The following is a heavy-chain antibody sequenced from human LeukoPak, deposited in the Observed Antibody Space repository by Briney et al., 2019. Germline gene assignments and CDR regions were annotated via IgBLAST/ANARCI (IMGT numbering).Heavy chain of an antibody. CDR3: ARGRYFDS. CDR1: GGSFSGYY. V-gene: IGHV4-34*01. J-gene: IGHJ4*02. Sequence: PSETLSLTCAVYGGSFSGYYWSWIRQPPGKGLEWLGEINHGGSTNYNPSLKSRVTMSVDTSKNQFSLKLSSATAADTAVYYCARGRYFDSWGQGTLVTVSS. CDR2: INHGGST.